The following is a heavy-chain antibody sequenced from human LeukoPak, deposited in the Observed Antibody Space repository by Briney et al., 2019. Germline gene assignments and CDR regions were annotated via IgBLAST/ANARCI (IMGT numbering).Heavy chain of an antibody. Sequence: PSETLSLTCTVSGGSISSYYWSWIRQPPGKGLEWIGYIYYSGSTNYNPSLKSRVTISVDTSKNQFSLKLSSVTAADTAVNYCARGAAADDWYFDLWGRGTLVTVSS. J-gene: IGHJ2*01. D-gene: IGHD6-13*01. V-gene: IGHV4-59*08. CDR1: GGSISSYY. CDR2: IYYSGST. CDR3: ARGAAADDWYFDL.